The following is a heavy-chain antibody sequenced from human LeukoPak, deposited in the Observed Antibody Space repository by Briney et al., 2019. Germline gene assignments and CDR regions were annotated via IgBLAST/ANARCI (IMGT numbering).Heavy chain of an antibody. J-gene: IGHJ3*02. CDR3: ARAAAGTRNVFDI. D-gene: IGHD6-13*01. CDR2: IGGSGGST. CDR1: GFTFSSYW. V-gene: IGHV3-23*01. Sequence: PGGSLRLSCAASGFTFSSYWMSWVRQAPGKGLEWVSAIGGSGGSTYYADSVKGRFTISRDNSKNTLYLQTNSLRAEDTAVYYCARAAAGTRNVFDIWGQETMVSVSS.